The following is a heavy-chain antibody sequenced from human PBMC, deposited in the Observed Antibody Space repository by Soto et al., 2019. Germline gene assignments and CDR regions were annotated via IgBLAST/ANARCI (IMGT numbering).Heavy chain of an antibody. V-gene: IGHV3-30-3*01. D-gene: IGHD3-22*01. CDR1: GFTFSSYA. CDR3: AKGIVVVITYFDY. J-gene: IGHJ4*02. CDR2: ISYDGSNK. Sequence: GGSLRLSCAASGFTFSSYAMHWVRQAPGKGLEWVAVISYDGSNKYYADSVKGRFTISRDNSKNTLYLQMNSLRAEDTAVYYCAKGIVVVITYFDYWGQGTLVTVSS.